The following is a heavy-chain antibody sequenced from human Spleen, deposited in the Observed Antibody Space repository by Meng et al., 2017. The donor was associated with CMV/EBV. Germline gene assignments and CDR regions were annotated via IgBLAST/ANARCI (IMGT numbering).Heavy chain of an antibody. D-gene: IGHD3-22*01. J-gene: IGHJ6*02. Sequence: GESLKISCAASGFTFSNYAMSWVRQAPGKGLEWVSAISGSGYSTYYADSVKGRFTISRDNAENSLYLHMNGLRAEDTAVYFCARESSGSFVLDVWGQGTTVTVSS. CDR2: ISGSGYST. V-gene: IGHV3-23*01. CDR1: GFTFSNYA. CDR3: ARESSGSFVLDV.